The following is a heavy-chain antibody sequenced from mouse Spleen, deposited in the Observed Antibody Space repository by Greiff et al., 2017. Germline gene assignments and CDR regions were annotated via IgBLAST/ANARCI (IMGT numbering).Heavy chain of an antibody. D-gene: IGHD1-1*01. CDR3: TRSLIYYYGSSETGTGY. J-gene: IGHJ2*01. CDR1: GYTFTDYE. CDR2: IDPETGGT. Sequence: VQGVESGAELVRPGASVTLSCKASGYTFTDYEMHWVKQTPVHGLEWIGAIDPETGGTAYNQKFKGKATLTADKSSSTAYMELRSLTSEDSAVYYCTRSLIYYYGSSETGTGYWGQGTTLTVSS. V-gene: IGHV1-15*01.